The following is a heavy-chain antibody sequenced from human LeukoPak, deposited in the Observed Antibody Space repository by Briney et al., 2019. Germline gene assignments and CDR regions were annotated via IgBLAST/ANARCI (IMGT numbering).Heavy chain of an antibody. D-gene: IGHD6-19*01. CDR2: IYSGGST. Sequence: GGSLRLSCAASGFTVSNNYMSWVRQTPGKGLEWVSVIYSGGSTYSADSVKGRFTISRDNSKNTLYLQMNSLRAEDTAVYYCARDFLGSSRWYRYFDYWGQGTLVTVSS. CDR3: ARDFLGSSRWYRYFDY. J-gene: IGHJ4*02. V-gene: IGHV3-53*01. CDR1: GFTVSNNY.